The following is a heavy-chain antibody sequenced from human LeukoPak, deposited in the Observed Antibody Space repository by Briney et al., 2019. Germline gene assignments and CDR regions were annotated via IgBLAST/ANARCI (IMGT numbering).Heavy chain of an antibody. Sequence: GGSLRLSCAASGFTFSSYGMHWFRQAPGKGLEWVAVISYDGSNKYYADSVKGRFTISRDNSKNTLYLQMNSLRAEDTAVYYCAKDLYDILTGLFDYWGQGTLVTVSS. D-gene: IGHD3-9*01. CDR1: GFTFSSYG. V-gene: IGHV3-30*18. CDR2: ISYDGSNK. J-gene: IGHJ4*02. CDR3: AKDLYDILTGLFDY.